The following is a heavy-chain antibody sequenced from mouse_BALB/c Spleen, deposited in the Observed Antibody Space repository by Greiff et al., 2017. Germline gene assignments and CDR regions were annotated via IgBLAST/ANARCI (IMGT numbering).Heavy chain of an antibody. J-gene: IGHJ2*01. CDR3: TRLRQEVFDY. Sequence: EVKVEESGGGLVQPGGSMKLSCVASGFTFSSYWMSWVRQSPEKGLEWVAEIRLKSDNYATHYAESVKGKFTISRDDSKSRLYLQMNSLRAEDTGIYYCTRLRQEVFDYWGQGTTLTVSS. CDR1: GFTFSSYW. V-gene: IGHV6-6*02. CDR2: IRLKSDNYAT. D-gene: IGHD2-12*01.